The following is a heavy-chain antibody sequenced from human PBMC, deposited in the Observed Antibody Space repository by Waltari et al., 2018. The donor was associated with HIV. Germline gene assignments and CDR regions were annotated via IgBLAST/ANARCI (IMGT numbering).Heavy chain of an antibody. J-gene: IGHJ6*02. D-gene: IGHD3-10*01. CDR1: GYTFTIYG. CDR2: IDPYNGNT. Sequence: QARLVQSGAEVKKPGASVKVSCKTSGYTFTIYGISWVRQAPGQGLEWMGWIDPYNGNTYYARNLKGRVTLTTDSSRTAYMELRSLRSDDTAVYFCAREGYYYGSGTYAPPRYYGMDVWGQGTTVTVSS. CDR3: AREGYYYGSGTYAPPRYYGMDV. V-gene: IGHV1-18*01.